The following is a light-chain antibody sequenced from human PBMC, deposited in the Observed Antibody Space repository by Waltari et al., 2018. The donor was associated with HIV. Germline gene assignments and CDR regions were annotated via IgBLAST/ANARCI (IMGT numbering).Light chain of an antibody. CDR1: QSIGSW. CDR2: KAS. V-gene: IGKV1-5*03. CDR3: QQYNRYCT. J-gene: IGKJ1*01. Sequence: DAQMTQSPSTPSASVGDRVTISRRASQSIGSWLAWYQQKPGKAPKLLIYKASSLEDGLPSRFRGSGSGTEFTLATSILQPDDFATYYCQQYNRYCTFGQGTKVEI.